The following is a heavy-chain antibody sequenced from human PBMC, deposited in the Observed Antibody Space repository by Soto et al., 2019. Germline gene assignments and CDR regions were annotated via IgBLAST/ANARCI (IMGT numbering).Heavy chain of an antibody. Sequence: QLVETGGGLIQPGTSLTLSCAASGFSVSRNYMTWVRQAPGKGLEWVSFVYSGGATFYADSVEGRFSLSRDDSQNTMYLQMNNLRADDTAVYYCARVPGRLWGRGTVVTVAS. CDR1: GFSVSRNY. CDR3: ARVPGRL. CDR2: VYSGGAT. V-gene: IGHV3-53*02. D-gene: IGHD3-10*01. J-gene: IGHJ4*02.